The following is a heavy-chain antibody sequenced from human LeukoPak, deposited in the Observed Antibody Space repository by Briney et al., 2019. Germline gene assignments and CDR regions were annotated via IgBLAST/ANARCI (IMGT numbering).Heavy chain of an antibody. J-gene: IGHJ4*02. Sequence: SGGSLRLSCAASGFTFSGSTMHWVRQASGKGLEWVGRIRSKANGYETAYAASVNGRFTISRDDSKNTAYLQMNSLKTEDTAVYYCTRPGRDGYNDYWGQGTLVTVSS. D-gene: IGHD5-24*01. CDR1: GFTFSGST. CDR3: TRPGRDGYNDY. CDR2: IRSKANGYET. V-gene: IGHV3-73*01.